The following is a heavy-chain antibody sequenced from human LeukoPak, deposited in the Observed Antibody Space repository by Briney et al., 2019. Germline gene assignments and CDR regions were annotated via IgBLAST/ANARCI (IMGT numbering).Heavy chain of an antibody. V-gene: IGHV1-69*05. D-gene: IGHD6-13*01. CDR2: IIPIFGTA. CDR1: GGTFSSYA. CDR3: ARDSIAAAGIFDY. Sequence: SVKVSCKASGGTFSSYAISWVRQAPGQGLEWMGGIIPIFGTANYVQKFQGRVTITTDESTSTAYMELSSLRSEDTAVYYCARDSIAAAGIFDYWGQGTLVTVSS. J-gene: IGHJ4*02.